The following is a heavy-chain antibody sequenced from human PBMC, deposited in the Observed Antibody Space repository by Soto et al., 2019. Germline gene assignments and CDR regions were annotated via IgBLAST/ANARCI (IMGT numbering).Heavy chain of an antibody. CDR1: GFTFSSYA. D-gene: IGHD2-2*01. J-gene: IGHJ4*02. CDR3: AKDYCSSTSCYFDY. V-gene: IGHV3-23*01. CDR2: ISGSGGST. Sequence: EVQLLESGGGFVQPGGSLRLSCAASGFTFSSYAMSWVRQAPGKGLEWVSAISGSGGSTYYADSVEGRFTISRDNSKNTLYLQMNSLRAEDTAVYYCAKDYCSSTSCYFDYWGQGTLVTVSS.